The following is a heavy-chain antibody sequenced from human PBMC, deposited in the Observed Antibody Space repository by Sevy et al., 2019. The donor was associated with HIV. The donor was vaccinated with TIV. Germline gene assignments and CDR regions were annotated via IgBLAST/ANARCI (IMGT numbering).Heavy chain of an antibody. CDR1: GYTFTGYY. Sequence: ASVKVSCKASGYTFTGYYMHWVRQAPGQGLEWMGRLNPNRGGTNYAQKFQGRVTMTRETSISTAYMELSRLRSDDTAVYYCARDFKRYPGYWGQGTLVTVSS. V-gene: IGHV1-2*06. CDR2: LNPNRGGT. J-gene: IGHJ4*02. CDR3: ARDFKRYPGY. D-gene: IGHD1-20*01.